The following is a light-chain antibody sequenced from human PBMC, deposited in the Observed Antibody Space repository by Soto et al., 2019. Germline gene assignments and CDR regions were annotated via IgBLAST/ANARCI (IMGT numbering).Light chain of an antibody. Sequence: DIQMTQSPYTLSASVGDRVTITCRASQSISAWLAWYQQKPGKPPSLLIYKASSLQSGVPSRFSGSGSGSEFTLTISSLQPDDFAVYYCQQSNNFPYTFGQGTNLEIK. CDR3: QQSNNFPYT. CDR2: KAS. CDR1: QSISAW. V-gene: IGKV1-5*03. J-gene: IGKJ2*01.